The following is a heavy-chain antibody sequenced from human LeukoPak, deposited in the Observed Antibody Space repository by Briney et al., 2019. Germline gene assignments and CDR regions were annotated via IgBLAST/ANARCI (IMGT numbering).Heavy chain of an antibody. V-gene: IGHV4-39*01. CDR2: IYYSGST. J-gene: IGHJ2*01. D-gene: IGHD6-13*01. CDR1: GGSISSSNYY. CDR3: ARSGYSSNWADINWHFDL. Sequence: PSETLSLTCTVPGGSISSSNYYRGWIRQPPGKGRGWIGNIYYSGSTYYNPSLKSRVTIPIDTSKNQFSLKLSSVTAADPAGYYCARSGYSSNWADINWHFDLWGRGTLVTVSS.